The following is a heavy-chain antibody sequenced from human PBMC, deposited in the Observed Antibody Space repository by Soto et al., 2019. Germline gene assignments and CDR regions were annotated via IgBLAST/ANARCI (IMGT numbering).Heavy chain of an antibody. CDR3: AREYSSSSDSFDY. Sequence: PWGSLILPCSAAGFSFSSYPTHWVRQAPGKGLESAAVISYDGSNKYYADSVKGRFTISRDNSKSTLYLQMNSLRAEETAVYYCAREYSSSSDSFDYWGQGTLVAVSS. CDR2: ISYDGSNK. D-gene: IGHD6-6*01. CDR1: GFSFSSYP. V-gene: IGHV3-30-3*01. J-gene: IGHJ4*02.